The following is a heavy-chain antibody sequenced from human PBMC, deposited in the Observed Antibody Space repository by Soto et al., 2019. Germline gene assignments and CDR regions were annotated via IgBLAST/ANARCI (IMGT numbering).Heavy chain of an antibody. CDR1: GGTFSSYA. CDR3: ARVDSSSSLYYYYGMDV. Sequence: ASVKVSCKASGGTFSSYANSWVRQAPGQGLEWMGGIIPIFGTANYAQKFQGRVTITADESTSTAYMELSSLRSEDTAVYYCARVDSSSSLYYYYGMDVWGQGTTVTVSS. CDR2: IIPIFGTA. J-gene: IGHJ6*02. V-gene: IGHV1-69*13. D-gene: IGHD6-6*01.